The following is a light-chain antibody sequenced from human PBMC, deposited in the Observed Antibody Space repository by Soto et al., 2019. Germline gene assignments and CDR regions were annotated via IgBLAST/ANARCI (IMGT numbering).Light chain of an antibody. J-gene: IGKJ1*01. V-gene: IGKV3-20*01. Sequence: EIVLTQSPGTLSLSPRERATLSCRASQSVSNNYLAWYQQKPGQAPRLLIYGASNRATGIPDRFSGSGSGTDFTLTNSRLEPEDFALYYCQQYGSSGTFGQGTKVEIK. CDR1: QSVSNNY. CDR2: GAS. CDR3: QQYGSSGT.